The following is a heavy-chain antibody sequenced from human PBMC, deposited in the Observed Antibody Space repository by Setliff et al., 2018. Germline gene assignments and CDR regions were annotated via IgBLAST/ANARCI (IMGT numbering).Heavy chain of an antibody. CDR3: ARDGAYCSGGSCYSFDY. CDR1: GGMSGTYS. Sequence: SVKVSCKASGGMSGTYSISWVRQAPGPGLEWMGAIIPIFGTPNYAQKFQDRVTITAGVSTSTAYMELSSLRSDDTAVYYCARDGAYCSGGSCYSFDYWGQGTPVTVSS. J-gene: IGHJ4*02. CDR2: IIPIFGTP. D-gene: IGHD2-15*01. V-gene: IGHV1-69*13.